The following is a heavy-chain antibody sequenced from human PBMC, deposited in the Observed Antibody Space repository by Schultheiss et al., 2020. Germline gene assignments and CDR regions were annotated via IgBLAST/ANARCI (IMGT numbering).Heavy chain of an antibody. V-gene: IGHV4-30-4*02. CDR2: NYYSGST. Sequence: SATLSLTCTVSGGSISSGDYYGGWIRQPPGKGLEWIGYNYYSGSTYYNPSPKSRVTISVDTSKNQFSLRLYSVTAADTAVYYCAKGYGRYCSGGRCYSGGFDYWGQGTLVTVSS. CDR1: GGSISSGDYY. D-gene: IGHD2-15*01. CDR3: AKGYGRYCSGGRCYSGGFDY. J-gene: IGHJ4*02.